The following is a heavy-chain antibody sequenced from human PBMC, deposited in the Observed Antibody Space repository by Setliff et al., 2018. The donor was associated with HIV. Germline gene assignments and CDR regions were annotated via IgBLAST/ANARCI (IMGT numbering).Heavy chain of an antibody. J-gene: IGHJ4*02. CDR1: GGSFSGYH. CDR3: AGSVPRGGQGTFDY. D-gene: IGHD2-15*01. V-gene: IGHV4-34*01. Sequence: SETLSLTCAVYGGSFSGYHWTWIRQPPGKGLEWIGEINQRGNTNYNPSLKRRVTISVDTSKNHISLKLNSVTAADTAIYYCAGSVPRGGQGTFDYWGQGILVTVSS. CDR2: INQRGNT.